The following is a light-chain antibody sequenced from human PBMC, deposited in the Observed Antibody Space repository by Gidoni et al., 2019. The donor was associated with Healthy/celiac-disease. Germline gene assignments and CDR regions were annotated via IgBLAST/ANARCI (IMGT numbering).Light chain of an antibody. CDR1: KLGDKY. V-gene: IGLV3-1*01. J-gene: IGLJ2*01. Sequence: SYELTQPPPVSVFPGQTASITCSGDKLGDKYACWYQHKPGQSPVLVIYQDSKRPSGIPERFSGSNSGNTATLTISGTQAMDEADYYCQAWDSSTVVFGGGTKLTVL. CDR2: QDS. CDR3: QAWDSSTVV.